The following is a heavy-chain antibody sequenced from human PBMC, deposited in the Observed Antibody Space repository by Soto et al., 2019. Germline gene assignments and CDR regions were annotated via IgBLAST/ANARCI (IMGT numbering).Heavy chain of an antibody. CDR3: VRSLLASSWFAGS. D-gene: IGHD6-13*01. CDR2: MSGSSSTT. Sequence: PGGSLRLSCATSGLTFSNYAMSWVRQAPGGGLEWVSSMSGSSSTTYYADSVRGWFTISRDRSKNTLYLQLSSVTAADTAVYYCVRSLLASSWFAGSWGQGTLVTVSS. J-gene: IGHJ5*02. CDR1: GLTFSNYA. V-gene: IGHV3-23*01.